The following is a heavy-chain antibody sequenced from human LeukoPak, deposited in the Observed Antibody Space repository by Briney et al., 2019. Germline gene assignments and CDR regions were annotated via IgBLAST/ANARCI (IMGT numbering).Heavy chain of an antibody. V-gene: IGHV3-33*01. J-gene: IGHJ4*02. Sequence: QPGGSLRLSCAASGFTFSSYGMHWVRQAPGKGLEWVAVIWYDGSNKYYADSVKGRFTISRDNSKNTLYLQMNSLRAEDTAVYYCARGGQGGYCSSTSCYLLDYWGQGTLVTVSS. CDR3: ARGGQGGYCSSTSCYLLDY. CDR1: GFTFSSYG. CDR2: IWYDGSNK. D-gene: IGHD2-2*01.